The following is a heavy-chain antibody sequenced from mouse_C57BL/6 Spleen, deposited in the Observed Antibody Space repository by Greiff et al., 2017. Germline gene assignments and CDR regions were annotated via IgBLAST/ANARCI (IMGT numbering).Heavy chain of an antibody. CDR2: IYPGDGDT. CDR3: ARYGSRYFDY. CDR1: GYAFSSSW. V-gene: IGHV1-82*01. J-gene: IGHJ2*01. Sequence: QVQLKESGPELVKPGASVKISCKASGYAFSSSWMNWVKQRPGKGLEWIGRIYPGDGDTNYNGKFKGKATLTADKSSSTAYMQLSSLTSEDSAVYFCARYGSRYFDYWGQGTTLTVSS. D-gene: IGHD1-1*01.